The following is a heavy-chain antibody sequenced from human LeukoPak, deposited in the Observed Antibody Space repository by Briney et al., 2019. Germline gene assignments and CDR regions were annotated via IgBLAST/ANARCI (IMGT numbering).Heavy chain of an antibody. J-gene: IGHJ5*02. D-gene: IGHD4-17*01. CDR1: GFTFKDYT. Sequence: PGGSLSLPCRGSGFTFKDYTFHWVRQTLGKGLQWISLVTWNGDQSYYVDSVEGRFTISRDNSKNTLYLQMNSLRAEDTAVYYCAKCPLYGDYCANWFDPWGQGTLVTVSS. V-gene: IGHV3-23*01. CDR2: VTWNGDQS. CDR3: AKCPLYGDYCANWFDP.